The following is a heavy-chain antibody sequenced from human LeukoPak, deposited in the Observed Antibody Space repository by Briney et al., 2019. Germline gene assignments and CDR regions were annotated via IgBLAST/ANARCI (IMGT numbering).Heavy chain of an antibody. J-gene: IGHJ4*02. D-gene: IGHD1-26*01. CDR3: AKDIAPYSGSYSLGY. CDR2: ISGSGGST. Sequence: PGGSLRLSCAASGFTFSSYAMSWVRQAPGKGLEWVSAISGSGGSTYYADSVKGRFTISRDNSKNTLYLQMNSLRAEDTAVYYCAKDIAPYSGSYSLGYWGQGTLVTVSS. V-gene: IGHV3-23*01. CDR1: GFTFSSYA.